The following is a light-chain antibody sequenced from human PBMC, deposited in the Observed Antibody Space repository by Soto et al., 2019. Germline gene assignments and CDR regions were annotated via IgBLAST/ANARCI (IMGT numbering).Light chain of an antibody. CDR1: SSDVGSYNL. V-gene: IGLV2-23*01. CDR3: CSYAGSSTVV. CDR2: EGS. J-gene: IGLJ2*01. Sequence: QSVLTQPASVSGYPGQSITISCTGTSSDVGSYNLVSWYQQHPGKAPKLLIYEGSKRPSGVSDRFSGSKSGNTASLTISGLQAEDEADYCCCSYAGSSTVVFGGGTQLTVL.